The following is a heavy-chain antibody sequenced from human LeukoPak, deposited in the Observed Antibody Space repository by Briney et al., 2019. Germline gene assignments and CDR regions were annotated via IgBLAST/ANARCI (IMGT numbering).Heavy chain of an antibody. CDR3: AADIVVVVAAYYYMDV. CDR2: ISSSGSTI. CDR1: GFTFSDYY. J-gene: IGHJ6*03. Sequence: GGFLRLSCAASGFTFSDYYMSWIRQAPGKGLEWVSYISSSGSTIYYADSVKGRFTISRDNAKNSLYLQMNSLRAEDTAVYYCAADIVVVVAAYYYMDVWGKGTTVTVSS. D-gene: IGHD2-15*01. V-gene: IGHV3-11*04.